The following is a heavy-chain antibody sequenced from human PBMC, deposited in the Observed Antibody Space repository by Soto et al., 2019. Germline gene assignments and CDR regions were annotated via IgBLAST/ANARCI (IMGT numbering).Heavy chain of an antibody. Sequence: SETLSLICAVSVGSIRSGVYSWIWFRQPPGKGLEWIGYIYHSGSTYYNPSLKSRVTISVDRSKNQFSLKLSSVTAADTAVYYCARFNSGNYYEAFDIWGQGTMVT. J-gene: IGHJ3*02. V-gene: IGHV4-30-2*01. CDR1: VGSIRSGVYS. CDR2: IYHSGST. D-gene: IGHD1-26*01. CDR3: ARFNSGNYYEAFDI.